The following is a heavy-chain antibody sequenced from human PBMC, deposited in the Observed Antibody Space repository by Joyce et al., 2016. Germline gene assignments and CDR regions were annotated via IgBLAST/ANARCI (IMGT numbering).Heavy chain of an antibody. D-gene: IGHD2-21*01. CDR3: ARGGLVYDYSMDV. CDR2: NSGDRRFR. Sequence: EVQLVESGGGLVKPGGSLNISCAASGFMFSTSSMRWFRQEPGKGLVGVSANSGDRRFRFHAGSVRGRFTVSRDNAENSLYLQMKSLRVEDTAVYFCARGGLVYDYSMDVWGQGTTVIVSS. CDR1: GFMFSTSS. J-gene: IGHJ6*02. V-gene: IGHV3-21*02.